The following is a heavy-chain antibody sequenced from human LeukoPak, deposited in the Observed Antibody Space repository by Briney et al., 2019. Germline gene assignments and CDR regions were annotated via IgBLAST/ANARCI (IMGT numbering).Heavy chain of an antibody. CDR1: GFTFSTSG. CDR2: ISASSKTI. V-gene: IGHV3-48*04. Sequence: PGGSLRLSCAGAGFTFSTSGVSSVRQAPGKGLEWISYISASSKTISCAGSVRGRFTFSSDSANNSWYLELDPPRARDTATLYCTRAYSAHYFDYWGQGTLVTVSS. D-gene: IGHD4/OR15-4a*01. J-gene: IGHJ4*02. CDR3: TRAYSAHYFDY.